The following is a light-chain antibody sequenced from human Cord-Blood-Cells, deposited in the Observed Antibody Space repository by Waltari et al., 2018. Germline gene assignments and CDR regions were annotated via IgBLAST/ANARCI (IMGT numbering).Light chain of an antibody. CDR1: QSISIW. V-gene: IGKV1-5*03. CDR2: KAS. J-gene: IGKJ2*01. CDR3: QQYNSYRYT. Sequence: DTQMTQSPSTMSASVGDRVTITCRASQSISIWLAWYQQKPGKAPKLLTYKASSLESGVPSSFSGGVSGTEFTLTISSLQPDDFATYYCQQYNSYRYTFGQGTKLEIK.